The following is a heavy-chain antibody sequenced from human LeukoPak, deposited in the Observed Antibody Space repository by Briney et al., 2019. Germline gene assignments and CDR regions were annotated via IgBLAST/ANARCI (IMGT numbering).Heavy chain of an antibody. CDR2: IYYSGST. Sequence: PSETLSLTCTVSGGSISSYYWSWIRQPPGKGLGWIGSIYYSGSTNYNPSLKSRVTISVDTSKNQFSLKLSSVTAADTAVYFCARDSPIGGRNGYRIFDYWGQGTLVTVSS. V-gene: IGHV4-59*01. D-gene: IGHD5-24*01. CDR3: ARDSPIGGRNGYRIFDY. CDR1: GGSISSYY. J-gene: IGHJ4*02.